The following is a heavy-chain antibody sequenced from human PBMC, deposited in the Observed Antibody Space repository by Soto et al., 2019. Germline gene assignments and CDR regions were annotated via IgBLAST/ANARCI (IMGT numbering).Heavy chain of an antibody. CDR1: GFTFSSYW. D-gene: IGHD2-2*02. Sequence: SCAXSGFTFSSYWMHWVRQAPGKGLVWVSRINSDGSSTSYADSVKGRFTISRDNAKNTLYLQMNSLRAEDTAVYYCARGKLVVPAAILSQEFDYWGQGTLVTVSS. CDR3: ARGKLVVPAAILSQEFDY. V-gene: IGHV3-74*01. J-gene: IGHJ4*02. CDR2: INSDGSST.